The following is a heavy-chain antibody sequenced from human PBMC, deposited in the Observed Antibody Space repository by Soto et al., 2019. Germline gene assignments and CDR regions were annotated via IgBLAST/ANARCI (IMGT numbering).Heavy chain of an antibody. J-gene: IGHJ3*02. D-gene: IGHD6-6*01. CDR2: IYPGDSDT. V-gene: IGHV5-51*01. CDR3: ARQWQLVDGAFDI. Sequence: PGESLKISCKGSGYSFTSYWIGWVRQMPGKGLEWMGIIYPGDSDTRYSPSFKGQVTISADKSISTAYLQWSSLKASDTAMYYCARQWQLVDGAFDIWGQGTMVTVSS. CDR1: GYSFTSYW.